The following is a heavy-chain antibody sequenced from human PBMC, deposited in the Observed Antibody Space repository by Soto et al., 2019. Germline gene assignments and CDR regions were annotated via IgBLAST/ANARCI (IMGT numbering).Heavy chain of an antibody. CDR2: ISYSGST. V-gene: IGHV4-39*01. Sequence: SETLSLTCTVSGGSISSSSYYWGWIRQPPGKGLEWIGSISYSGSTYYNPSLKSRVTISVDTSKNQFSLELGSVTAADTAVYYCPSRPRYGAKPPAYWGQGTLVTVSS. CDR3: PSRPRYGAKPPAY. CDR1: GGSISSSSYY. D-gene: IGHD4-17*01. J-gene: IGHJ4*02.